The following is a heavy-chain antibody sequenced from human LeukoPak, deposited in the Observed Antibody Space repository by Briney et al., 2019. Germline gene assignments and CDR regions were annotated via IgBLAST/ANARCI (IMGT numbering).Heavy chain of an antibody. V-gene: IGHV1-18*01. CDR3: ARTEYYYDSRGHPRSNAFDI. D-gene: IGHD3-22*01. Sequence: ASEKVSCKASGYRFSSYGIRWVRQAPGQRLEWMGWIRAYNGNTNYAQKLQGRVTMTTDTSTSTAYMELRSLRSDDTAVYYCARTEYYYDSRGHPRSNAFDIWGQGTMVTVSS. CDR2: IRAYNGNT. J-gene: IGHJ3*02. CDR1: GYRFSSYG.